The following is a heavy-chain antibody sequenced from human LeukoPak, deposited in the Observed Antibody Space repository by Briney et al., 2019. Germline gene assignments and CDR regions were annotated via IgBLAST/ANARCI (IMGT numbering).Heavy chain of an antibody. Sequence: VGSLRLSCAASGFTFSGYEMNWVRQAPGKGLEWVSYISSSGSTIYYADSVKGRFTISRDNAKNSLYLQMNSLRAEDTAVYYCARVRAYYFDYWGQGTLVTVSS. CDR3: ARVRAYYFDY. D-gene: IGHD3-16*01. CDR1: GFTFSGYE. CDR2: ISSSGSTI. J-gene: IGHJ4*02. V-gene: IGHV3-48*03.